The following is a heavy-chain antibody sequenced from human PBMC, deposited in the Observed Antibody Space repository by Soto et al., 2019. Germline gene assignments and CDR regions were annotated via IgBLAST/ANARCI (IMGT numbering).Heavy chain of an antibody. CDR1: GYTFTSYY. CDR3: ARGIDIGKNYDYYGMDV. Sequence: QVQLGQSGSEVKKPGASVKVSCTASGYTFTSYYVHWVRQAPGQGLEWMGVVNPSSGRTTYAQKCRGRITMARDTSTSTVHVELSSLRSEDTAVYYCARGIDIGKNYDYYGMDVWGQGTTVTVSS. CDR2: VNPSSGRT. V-gene: IGHV1-46*01. D-gene: IGHD2-21*01. J-gene: IGHJ6*02.